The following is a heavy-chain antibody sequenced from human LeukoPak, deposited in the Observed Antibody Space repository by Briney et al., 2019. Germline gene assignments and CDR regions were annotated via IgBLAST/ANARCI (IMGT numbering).Heavy chain of an antibody. D-gene: IGHD2-15*01. J-gene: IGHJ4*02. V-gene: IGHV3-9*01. CDR2: ISWNSGSI. CDR3: ANRSPYYCSGGSCYDGY. Sequence: PGGSLRLSCAASGFTFDDYAMHWVRQAPGKGLEWVSGISWNSGSIGYADSVKGRFTISRDNAKNSLYLQMNSLRAEDTAVYYCANRSPYYCSGGSCYDGYWGQGTLVTVSS. CDR1: GFTFDDYA.